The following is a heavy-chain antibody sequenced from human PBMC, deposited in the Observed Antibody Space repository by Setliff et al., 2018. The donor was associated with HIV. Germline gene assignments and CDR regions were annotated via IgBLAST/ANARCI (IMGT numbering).Heavy chain of an antibody. V-gene: IGHV1-46*01. J-gene: IGHJ6*03. D-gene: IGHD3-3*01. CDR2: INPSGGST. CDR1: GYTITSYY. CDR3: ARGTGIFGVVIQLYYYMDV. Sequence: ASVKVSCKASGYTITSYYMHWVRQAPGQGLEWMGIINPSGGSTSYAQKFQGRVTMTRDTSTSTVYMELSSLRSEDTAVYYCARGTGIFGVVIQLYYYMDVWGKGTTVTVSS.